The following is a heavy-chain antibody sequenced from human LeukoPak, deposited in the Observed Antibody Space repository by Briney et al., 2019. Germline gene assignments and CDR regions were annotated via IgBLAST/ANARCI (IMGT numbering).Heavy chain of an antibody. CDR3: ARGPGYSSSWFLGGPYSYYYMAV. CDR1: DDSFSSHY. D-gene: IGHD6-13*01. V-gene: IGHV4-59*11. CDR2: ISYIGST. J-gene: IGHJ6*03. Sequence: PSETLSLTCAVSDDSFSSHYWTWIRQPPGKGLEWIGYISYIGSTNYNPSLKSRVTISIDTSKNEFSLKLTSVTAADTAVYYCARGPGYSSSWFLGGPYSYYYMAVWGKGATVSVSS.